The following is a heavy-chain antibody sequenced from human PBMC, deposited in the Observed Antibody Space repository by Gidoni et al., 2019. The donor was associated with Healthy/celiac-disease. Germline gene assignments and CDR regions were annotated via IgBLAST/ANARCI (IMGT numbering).Heavy chain of an antibody. J-gene: IGHJ5*02. CDR2: ISSSGSTI. D-gene: IGHD3-22*01. CDR3: ARDAATWYYYDSSGYSGGFDP. V-gene: IGHV3-48*03. Sequence: EVQLVESGGGLVQPGGSLRLSCAASGFTFSSYEMNWVRQAPGKGLEWVSYISSSGSTIYYADSVKGRFTISRDNAKNSLYLQMNSLRAEDTAVYYCARDAATWYYYDSSGYSGGFDPWGQGTLVTVSS. CDR1: GFTFSSYE.